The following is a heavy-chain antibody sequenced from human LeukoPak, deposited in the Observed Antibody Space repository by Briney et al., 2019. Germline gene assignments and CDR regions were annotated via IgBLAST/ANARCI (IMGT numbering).Heavy chain of an antibody. V-gene: IGHV4-39*07. J-gene: IGHJ2*01. D-gene: IGHD1-26*01. CDR3: ARDRGSEGFGV. CDR1: GGSISSSSDY. Sequence: SETLSLTCTVSGGSISSSSDYWGWIRQPPGKELEWIGNIYYSGSTYYNPSLKSRVTMSVDTSKKQFSLNLSSVTAADTAVYYCARDRGSEGFGVWGRGTLVTVSS. CDR2: IYYSGST.